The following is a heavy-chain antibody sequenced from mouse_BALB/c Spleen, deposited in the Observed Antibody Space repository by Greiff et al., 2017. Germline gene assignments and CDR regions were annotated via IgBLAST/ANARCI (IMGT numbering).Heavy chain of an antibody. V-gene: IGHV5-4*02. CDR3: ARDLAY. Sequence: EVQGVESGGGLVKPGGSLKLSCAASVFTFSDYYMYWVRQTPEKRLEWVATISDGGSYTYYPDSVKGRFTISRDNAKNNLYLQMSSLKSEDTAMYYCARDLAYWGQGTLVTVSA. J-gene: IGHJ3*01. CDR2: ISDGGSYT. CDR1: VFTFSDYY.